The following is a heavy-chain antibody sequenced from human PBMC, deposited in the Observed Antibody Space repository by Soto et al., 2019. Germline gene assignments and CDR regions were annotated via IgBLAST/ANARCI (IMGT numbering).Heavy chain of an antibody. CDR3: ARDWLDAFDI. D-gene: IGHD3-22*01. V-gene: IGHV3-33*01. CDR1: GFTFSSYG. CDR2: IWNDGSNK. J-gene: IGHJ3*02. Sequence: GGSLRLSCAASGFTFSSYGMHWVRQAPGRRLEWVAVIWNDGSNKYYAESVKGRFTLSRDDSKNTVYVEMSSLRAEDTAVYYCARDWLDAFDIWGQGTMVTVSS.